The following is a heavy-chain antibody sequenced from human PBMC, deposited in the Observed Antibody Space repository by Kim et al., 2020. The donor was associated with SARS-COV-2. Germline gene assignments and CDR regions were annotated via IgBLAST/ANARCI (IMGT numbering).Heavy chain of an antibody. Sequence: GGSLRLSCAASGFTFSGSAMHWVRQASGKGLEWVGRIRSKANSYATAYAASVKGRFTISRDDSKNTAYLQMNSLKTEDTAVYYCTRLAALSWYCSSTSCYDDAFDIWGQGTMVTVSS. CDR3: TRLAALSWYCSSTSCYDDAFDI. D-gene: IGHD2-2*01. CDR1: GFTFSGSA. CDR2: IRSKANSYAT. V-gene: IGHV3-73*01. J-gene: IGHJ3*02.